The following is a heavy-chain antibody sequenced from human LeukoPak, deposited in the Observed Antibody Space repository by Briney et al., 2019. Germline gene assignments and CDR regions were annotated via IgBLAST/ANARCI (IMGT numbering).Heavy chain of an antibody. CDR3: ARDPPYGDYDDY. Sequence: PGGSLRLSCAASGFTFSSYEMNWVRQAPGKGLEWVSYISSSGSTIYYADSVKGRFTISRDNAKNSLYLQMNSLRAEDTAVYYCARDPPYGDYDDYWGQGTLVTVSS. J-gene: IGHJ4*02. V-gene: IGHV3-48*03. D-gene: IGHD4-17*01. CDR1: GFTFSSYE. CDR2: ISSSGSTI.